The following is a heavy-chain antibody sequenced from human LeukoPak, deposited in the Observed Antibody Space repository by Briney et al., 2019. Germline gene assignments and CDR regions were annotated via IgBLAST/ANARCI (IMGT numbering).Heavy chain of an antibody. CDR3: ASQLDFTSFDY. Sequence: GGSLRLSCAAPGFTFSSYSMNWVRQAPGKGLEWVSSISSSSSYIYYADSVKGRFTISRDNAKNSLYLQMNSLRAEDTAVYYCASQLDFTSFDYWGQGTLVTVSS. J-gene: IGHJ4*02. D-gene: IGHD6-6*01. CDR1: GFTFSSYS. CDR2: ISSSSSYI. V-gene: IGHV3-21*01.